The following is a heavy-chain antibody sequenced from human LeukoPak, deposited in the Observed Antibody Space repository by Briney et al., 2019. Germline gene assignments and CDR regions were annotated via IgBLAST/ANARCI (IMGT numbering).Heavy chain of an antibody. CDR1: GFTFSTYA. CDR3: AKNRGAGSHYYYHMNV. V-gene: IGHV3-23*01. J-gene: IGHJ6*03. D-gene: IGHD1-26*01. CDR2: ISGSGGGT. Sequence: QPGGSLRLSCAASGFTFSTYAMSWVRQAAEKGLEWVSLISGSGGGTYYADSVKGRFTISRDNSKNTLYLQLNSLRVEDTAVYYCAKNRGAGSHYYYHMNVWGKGTTVTVSS.